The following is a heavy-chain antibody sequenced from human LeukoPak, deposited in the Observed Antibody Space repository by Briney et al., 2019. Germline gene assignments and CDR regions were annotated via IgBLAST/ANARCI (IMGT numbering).Heavy chain of an antibody. CDR1: GFTFSSYA. CDR3: AKSDYYYYYGMDV. V-gene: IGHV3-23*01. Sequence: GGSLRLSCAASGFTFSSYAMNWVRQAPGKGLEWVSAISGSGGSTYYADSVKGRFTISRDNSKNTLYLQMNSLRAEDTAVYYCAKSDYYYYYGMDVWGQGTTVTVSS. CDR2: ISGSGGST. J-gene: IGHJ6*02.